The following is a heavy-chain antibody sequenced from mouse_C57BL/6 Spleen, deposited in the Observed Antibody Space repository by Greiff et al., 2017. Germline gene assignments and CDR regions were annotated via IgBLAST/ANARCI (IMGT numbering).Heavy chain of an antibody. CDR1: GYAFSSSW. CDR3: ADYSNYEGAMDY. CDR2: IYPGDGDT. Sequence: QVQLKESGPELVKPGASVKISCKASGYAFSSSWMNWVKQRPGKGLEWIGRIYPGDGDTNYNGKFKGKATLTADKSSSTAYMQLSSLTSEDSAVXFCADYSNYEGAMDYWGQGTSVTVSS. D-gene: IGHD2-5*01. J-gene: IGHJ4*01. V-gene: IGHV1-82*01.